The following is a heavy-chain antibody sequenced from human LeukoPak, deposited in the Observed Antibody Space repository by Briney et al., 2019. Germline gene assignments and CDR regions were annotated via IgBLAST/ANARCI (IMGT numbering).Heavy chain of an antibody. CDR2: ISSSGSTI. J-gene: IGHJ4*02. CDR3: AREVLKHDYGDYGGFDY. CDR1: GFTFSDYY. V-gene: IGHV3-11*01. Sequence: GGSLRLSCAASGFTFSDYYMSWIRQAPGKGLEWVSYISSSGSTIYYADSVKGRFTISRDNAKNSLYLQMNSLRAEDTAVYYCAREVLKHDYGDYGGFDYWGQGTLVTVSS. D-gene: IGHD4-17*01.